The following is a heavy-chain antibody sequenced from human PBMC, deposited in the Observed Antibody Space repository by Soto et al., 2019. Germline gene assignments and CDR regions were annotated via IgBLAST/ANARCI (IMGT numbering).Heavy chain of an antibody. CDR3: ARELDPYYGGNSLSLDY. Sequence: AFMEVSCKASGGSFSTHCINWVGLAPGQGLEWMGGIIPKFGTTNYAQNFQGRVTITADESTNTAYMELNYLGSDDTAVYFCARELDPYYGGNSLSLDYWGQGTQVTVSS. D-gene: IGHD4-17*01. CDR2: IIPKFGTT. CDR1: GGSFSTHC. J-gene: IGHJ4*02. V-gene: IGHV1-69*01.